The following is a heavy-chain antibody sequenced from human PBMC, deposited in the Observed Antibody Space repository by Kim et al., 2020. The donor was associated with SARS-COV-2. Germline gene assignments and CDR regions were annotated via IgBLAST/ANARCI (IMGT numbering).Heavy chain of an antibody. CDR3: ARDLTVTTPYYYYYYGMDV. D-gene: IGHD4-17*01. Sequence: ASVKVSCKASGYTFTSYYMHWVRQAPGQGLEWMGIINPSGGSTSYAQKFQGRVTMTRDMSTSTVYMELSSLRFEDTAVYYCARDLTVTTPYYYYYYGMDVWGQVTTVAVSS. V-gene: IGHV1-46*03. CDR1: GYTFTSYY. CDR2: INPSGGST. J-gene: IGHJ6*02.